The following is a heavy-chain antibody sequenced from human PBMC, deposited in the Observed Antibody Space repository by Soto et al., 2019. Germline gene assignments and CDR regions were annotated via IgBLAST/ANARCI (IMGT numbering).Heavy chain of an antibody. D-gene: IGHD5-18*01. V-gene: IGHV1-69*13. CDR3: ARIPRYSFPTPDDLDS. J-gene: IGHJ4*02. CDR2: ITPIYPTT. Sequence: SVKVSCKASGGTFYTYTFSWVRRAAGQGLEWMGSITPIYPTTNYAEKFQGRLTVTADGSTNTAYMELNSLTSEDTAVYYCARIPRYSFPTPDDLDSWGQGTLVTVSS. CDR1: GGTFYTYT.